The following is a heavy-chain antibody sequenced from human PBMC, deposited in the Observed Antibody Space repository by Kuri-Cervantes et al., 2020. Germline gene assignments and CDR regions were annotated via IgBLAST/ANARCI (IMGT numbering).Heavy chain of an antibody. Sequence: GESLKISCAASGFTFRSYAMHWVRQAPGKGLEWVAVISYDGSNKYYADSVKGRFTISRDNSKNTLYLQMNSLRAEDTAVYYCARLLSSIVVVPAVPFDYWGQGTLVTVSS. CDR1: GFTFRSYA. D-gene: IGHD2-2*01. CDR3: ARLLSSIVVVPAVPFDY. J-gene: IGHJ4*02. CDR2: ISYDGSNK. V-gene: IGHV3-30-3*01.